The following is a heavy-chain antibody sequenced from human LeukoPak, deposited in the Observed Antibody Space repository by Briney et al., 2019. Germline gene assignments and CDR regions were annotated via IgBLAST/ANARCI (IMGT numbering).Heavy chain of an antibody. D-gene: IGHD6-19*01. CDR3: VSVVAGTIDY. Sequence: ASVKASCKASGGTFSSYAISWVRQAPGQGLEWMGGIIPIFGAANYAQKFQGRVTITTDESTSTAYMELSSLRSEDTAVYYCVSVVAGTIDYWGQGTLVTVSS. CDR2: IIPIFGAA. CDR1: GGTFSSYA. J-gene: IGHJ4*02. V-gene: IGHV1-69*05.